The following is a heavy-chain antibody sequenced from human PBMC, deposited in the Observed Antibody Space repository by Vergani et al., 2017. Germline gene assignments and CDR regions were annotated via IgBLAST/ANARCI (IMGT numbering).Heavy chain of an antibody. CDR2: ISGCGGST. CDR3: AKDLGGYCSGGSCYSDAFDI. J-gene: IGHJ3*02. CDR1: GFTFSSSA. Sequence: EVQLVESGGGLVQPGGSLRLSCAASGFTFSSSAMSWVRQAPGQGLEWVSAISGCGGSTYYADSVKGRFTISRDNSKNTLYLQMNSLRAEDTAVYYCAKDLGGYCSGGSCYSDAFDIWGQGTMVTVSS. V-gene: IGHV3-23*04. D-gene: IGHD2-15*01.